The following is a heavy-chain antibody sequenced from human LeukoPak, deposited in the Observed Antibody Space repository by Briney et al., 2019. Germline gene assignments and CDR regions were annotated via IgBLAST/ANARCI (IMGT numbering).Heavy chain of an antibody. CDR2: INPSGGST. J-gene: IGHJ4*02. CDR3: ARVGHDVQWLPIGDVY. Sequence: ASVKVSCKASGYTFTNYSMHWLRQAPGQGLEWMGVINPSGGSTNYAQNFQGRVAITRDTSTNTVYMELGSLRSADTAVYYSARVGHDVQWLPIGDVYWGQGTLVTVP. D-gene: IGHD6-19*01. V-gene: IGHV1-46*01. CDR1: GYTFTNYS.